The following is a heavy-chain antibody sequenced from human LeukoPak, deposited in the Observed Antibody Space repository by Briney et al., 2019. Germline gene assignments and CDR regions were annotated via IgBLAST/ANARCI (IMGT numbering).Heavy chain of an antibody. D-gene: IGHD4/OR15-4a*01. V-gene: IGHV4-30-2*01. CDR3: ASAPNYSYFDY. J-gene: IGHJ4*02. CDR2: IYHNGRT. Sequence: PSQTLSLTCTVSGGSISSGDYYWSWIRQPPGKGLEWIGYIYHNGRTYHNPSLKSRVTISVDRSKNQFSLKLGSVTAADTAVYYCASAPNYSYFDYWGQGTLVTVSS. CDR1: GGSISSGDYY.